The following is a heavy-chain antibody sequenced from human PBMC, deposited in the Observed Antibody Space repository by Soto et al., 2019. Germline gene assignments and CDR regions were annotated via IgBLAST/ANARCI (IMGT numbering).Heavy chain of an antibody. J-gene: IGHJ6*02. Sequence: HPGGSLRLSCTASGFTFGDYAMSWVRQAPGKGLEWVGFIRSKAYGGTTEYAASVKGRFTISRDDSKSIAYLQMNSLKTEDTAVYYCTSSRLVGATSKGYYYYYGMDVWGQGTTVTVSS. CDR2: IRSKAYGGTT. D-gene: IGHD1-26*01. CDR3: TSSRLVGATSKGYYYYYGMDV. V-gene: IGHV3-49*04. CDR1: GFTFGDYA.